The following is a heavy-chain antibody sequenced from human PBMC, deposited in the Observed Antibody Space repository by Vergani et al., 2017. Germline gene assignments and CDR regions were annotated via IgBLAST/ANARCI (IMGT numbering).Heavy chain of an antibody. CDR3: ARGRRGGATLGP. Sequence: QVQLQQWGAGLLKPSEPLSLTCAVYGGSFSGYYWSWIRQPPGKGLEWIGEINHSGSTNYNPPLKSRVTISVDTSKNQFSLKLSSVTAADTAVYYCARGRRGGATLGPWGQGTLVTVSS. D-gene: IGHD1-26*01. V-gene: IGHV4-34*01. J-gene: IGHJ5*02. CDR2: INHSGST. CDR1: GGSFSGYY.